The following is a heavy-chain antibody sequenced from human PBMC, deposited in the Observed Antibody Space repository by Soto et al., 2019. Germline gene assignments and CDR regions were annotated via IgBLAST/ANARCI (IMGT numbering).Heavy chain of an antibody. V-gene: IGHV4-30-4*01. CDR3: ARGRYCLTGRCFPNWFDS. CDR1: GDSISSVDYF. CDR2: IYKSATA. D-gene: IGHD2-15*01. Sequence: SETLSLTCSVSGDSISSVDYFWAWIRQPPGQALEYIGYIYKSATAYYNPSFESRVAISLDTSKSQFSLNVTSVTAADTAVYFCARGRYCLTGRCFPNWFDSSGQGTLLTVSS. J-gene: IGHJ5*01.